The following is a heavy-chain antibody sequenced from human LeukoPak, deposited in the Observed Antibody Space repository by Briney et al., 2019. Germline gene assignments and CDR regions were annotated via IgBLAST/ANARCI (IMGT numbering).Heavy chain of an antibody. D-gene: IGHD2-2*01. CDR1: GFTFSSYA. CDR3: AKDLIVVVPAASFYGMDV. CDR2: ISYDGSNK. J-gene: IGHJ6*02. V-gene: IGHV3-30-3*01. Sequence: GRSLRLSCAASGFTFSSYAMHWVRQAPGKGLEWVAVISYDGSNKYYADSVKGRFTISRDNSKNTLYLQMNSLRAEDTAVYYCAKDLIVVVPAASFYGMDVWGQGTTVTVSS.